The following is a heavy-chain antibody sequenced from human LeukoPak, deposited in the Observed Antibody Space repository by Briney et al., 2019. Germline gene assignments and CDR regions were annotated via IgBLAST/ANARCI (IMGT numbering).Heavy chain of an antibody. CDR2: IYYSGST. CDR1: GGSISSYY. CDR3: ARDPITMVRGVEYDY. Sequence: PSETLSLTCTVSGGSISSYYWSWIRQPPGKGLEWIGYIYYSGSTNYNPSLKSRVTISVDTSKNQFSLKLSSVTAADTAVYYCARDPITMVRGVEYDYWGQGTLVTVSS. J-gene: IGHJ4*02. V-gene: IGHV4-59*12. D-gene: IGHD3-10*01.